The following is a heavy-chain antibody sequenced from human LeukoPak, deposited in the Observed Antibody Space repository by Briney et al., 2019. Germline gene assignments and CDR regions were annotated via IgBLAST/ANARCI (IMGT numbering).Heavy chain of an antibody. CDR3: ARGGAQLPPNWFDP. V-gene: IGHV3-21*01. Sequence: PGRCLRLSCAASGFTFSSYSIHWVRQAPGKGLEWVSSISSYSDFIYYADSVKGRFTISRDNAKNSLYLQMNSLRAEDTAVYYCARGGAQLPPNWFDPWGQGTLVTVSS. D-gene: IGHD2-2*01. CDR1: GFTFSSYS. CDR2: ISSYSDFI. J-gene: IGHJ5*02.